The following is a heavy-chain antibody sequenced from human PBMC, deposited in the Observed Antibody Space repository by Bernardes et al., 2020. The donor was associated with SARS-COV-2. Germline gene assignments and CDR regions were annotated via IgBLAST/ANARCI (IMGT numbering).Heavy chain of an antibody. Sequence: GGSLRLSCAASGFTFSSYAMSWVRQAPGKGLEWVSAISGSGGSTYYADSVKGRFTISRDNSKNTLYLQMNSLRAEDTAVYYCAKDLKAFDILTGADYWGQGTLVTVSS. CDR3: AKDLKAFDILTGADY. CDR1: GFTFSSYA. D-gene: IGHD3-9*01. V-gene: IGHV3-23*01. CDR2: ISGSGGST. J-gene: IGHJ4*02.